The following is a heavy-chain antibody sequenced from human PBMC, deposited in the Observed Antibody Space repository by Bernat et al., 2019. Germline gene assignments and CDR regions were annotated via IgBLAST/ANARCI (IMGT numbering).Heavy chain of an antibody. Sequence: QVQLVQSGAEVKKPGASVKVSCKASGYTFTSYGISWVRQGPGQGLEWMGWISAYNGNTNYAQKLQGRVTMTTDTSTSTAYMELRSLRSDDTAVYYCARPTTMVRGVIPVGVDYWGQGTLVTVSS. CDR2: ISAYNGNT. CDR1: GYTFTSYG. J-gene: IGHJ4*02. D-gene: IGHD3-10*01. V-gene: IGHV1-18*01. CDR3: ARPTTMVRGVIPVGVDY.